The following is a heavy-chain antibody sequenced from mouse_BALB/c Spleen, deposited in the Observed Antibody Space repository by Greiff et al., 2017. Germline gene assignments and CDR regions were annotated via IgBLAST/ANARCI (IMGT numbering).Heavy chain of an antibody. D-gene: IGHD2-2*01. V-gene: IGHV2-6-4*01. Sequence: QVQLKESGPGLVAPSQSLSITCTVSGFSLTRYSVHWVRQPPGKGLEWLGMIWGGGSTDYNSALKSRLSISKDNSNSQVFLKMNSLQTDDTAMYYCARKGYDRGNAMDDWGQGTSVTVSS. CDR1: GFSLTRYS. J-gene: IGHJ4*01. CDR3: ARKGYDRGNAMDD. CDR2: IWGGGST.